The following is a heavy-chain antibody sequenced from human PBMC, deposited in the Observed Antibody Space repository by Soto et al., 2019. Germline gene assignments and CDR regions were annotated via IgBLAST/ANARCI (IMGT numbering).Heavy chain of an antibody. J-gene: IGHJ4*02. CDR3: ARDKLRSLDY. Sequence: LRYAASELKIVNFGMRCVRQATGKGLEWVSAIGTAGDTYYPGSVKGRFTISRENAKNSLYLQMNSLRAGDTAVYYCARDKLRSLDYWGQGTLVTVSS. V-gene: IGHV3-13*01. CDR1: ELKIVNFG. D-gene: IGHD1-7*01. CDR2: IGTAGDT.